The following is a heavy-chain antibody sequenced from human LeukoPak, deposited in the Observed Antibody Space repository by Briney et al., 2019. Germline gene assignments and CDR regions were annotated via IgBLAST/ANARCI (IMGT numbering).Heavy chain of an antibody. CDR1: GGSFSGYY. J-gene: IGHJ3*02. V-gene: IGHV4-34*01. CDR3: ARGWPPGYYGPDAFDI. Sequence: SETLSLTCAVYGGSFSGYYWSWIRQPPGKGLEWIGEINHSGSTNYNPSLKNRVAISVDTSKNQFSLKLSSVTAADTAVYYCARGWPPGYYGPDAFDIWGQGTMVTVSS. D-gene: IGHD3-10*01. CDR2: INHSGST.